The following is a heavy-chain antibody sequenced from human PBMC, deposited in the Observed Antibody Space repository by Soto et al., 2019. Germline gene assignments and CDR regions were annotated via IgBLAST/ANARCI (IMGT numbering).Heavy chain of an antibody. D-gene: IGHD3-22*01. CDR3: ARAYESRGHNWFDP. J-gene: IGHJ5*02. V-gene: IGHV4-31*03. CDR2: IYYSGTT. CDR1: GASIRSGGYY. Sequence: QVQLQESGPGLVKASQTLSLTCTVSGASIRSGGYYWSWIRQHPGTGLEWIGHIYYSGTTYTNPSLKSRVTISVDTSMNQFSLTLSSVTAADTAVYYCARAYESRGHNWFDPWGQGTPVTVSS.